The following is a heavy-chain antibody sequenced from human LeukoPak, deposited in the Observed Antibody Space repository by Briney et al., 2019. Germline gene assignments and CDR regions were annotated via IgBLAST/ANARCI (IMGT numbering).Heavy chain of an antibody. CDR3: ARSSSGGLPALHPN. D-gene: IGHD6-13*01. J-gene: IGHJ4*02. V-gene: IGHV1-18*01. Sequence: ASVKVSCKASGYTFTSYRISWVRQAPGQGLEWMGWISAYNGNTNYAQKLQGRVTMTTDTSTSTAYMELRSLRSDDTAVYYCARSSSGGLPALHPNWGQGALVTVSS. CDR1: GYTFTSYR. CDR2: ISAYNGNT.